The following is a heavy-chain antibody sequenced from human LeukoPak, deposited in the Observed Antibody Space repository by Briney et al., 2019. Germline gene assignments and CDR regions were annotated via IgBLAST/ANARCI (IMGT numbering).Heavy chain of an antibody. J-gene: IGHJ6*02. CDR2: LDPEDGET. V-gene: IGHV1-24*01. Sequence: ASVKVSCKVSGYTLTELSMHWVRQAPGKGLEWMGGLDPEDGETIYAQKFQGRVTMTEDTSTDTAYMELSSLRSEDTAVYYCATGPRGSYSHYYYYGMDVWGQGTTVTVSS. D-gene: IGHD1-26*01. CDR3: ATGPRGSYSHYYYYGMDV. CDR1: GYTLTELS.